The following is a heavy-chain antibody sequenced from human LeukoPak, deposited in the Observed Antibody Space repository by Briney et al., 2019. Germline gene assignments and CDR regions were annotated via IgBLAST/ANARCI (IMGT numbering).Heavy chain of an antibody. Sequence: GGSLRLSCAASGFTVSSNYMSWVRQAPGKGLEWVSVIYSGGSTYYADSVKGRFTISRDNSKDTLYLQMNSLRAEDTAVYYCARGGSGLNFDYWGQGTLVTVSS. J-gene: IGHJ4*02. CDR1: GFTVSSNY. CDR2: IYSGGST. CDR3: ARGGSGLNFDY. V-gene: IGHV3-53*01. D-gene: IGHD2-15*01.